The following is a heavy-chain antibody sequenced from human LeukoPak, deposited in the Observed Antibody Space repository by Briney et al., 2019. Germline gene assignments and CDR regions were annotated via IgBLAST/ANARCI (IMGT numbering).Heavy chain of an antibody. CDR2: IFHSGST. J-gene: IGHJ4*02. CDR1: GDPISGYY. CDR3: ARLATYGDFSD. D-gene: IGHD4-17*01. V-gene: IGHV4-59*08. Sequence: PSETLSLTCTVSGDPISGYYWSWVRQPPGKGLEWIGYIFHSGSTKYNPSLESRVTISIDTSKNQFSLRLSSVTAADTAVYYCARLATYGDFSDWGQGTLVTVSS.